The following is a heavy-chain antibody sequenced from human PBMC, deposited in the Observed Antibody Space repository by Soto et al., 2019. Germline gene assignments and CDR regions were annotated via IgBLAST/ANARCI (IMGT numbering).Heavy chain of an antibody. CDR2: ISSSSSYI. V-gene: IGHV3-21*01. J-gene: IGHJ4*02. CDR1: GFTFSSYS. D-gene: IGHD2-8*01. Sequence: EVQLVESGGGLVKPGGSLRLSCAASGFTFSSYSMNWVRQAPGKGLEWVSSISSSSSYIYYADSVKGRFTISRDNAKNSLYLQMNSLRAEDTAVYYCARDSVRSGTNDYWGQGTLVTVSS. CDR3: ARDSVRSGTNDY.